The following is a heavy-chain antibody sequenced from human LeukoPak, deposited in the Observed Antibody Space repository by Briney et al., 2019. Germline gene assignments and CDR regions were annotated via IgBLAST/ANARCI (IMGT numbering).Heavy chain of an antibody. CDR3: TRENYVPDS. CDR1: GDTFSPNC. CDR2: ISDGGSAT. J-gene: IGHJ4*02. V-gene: IGHV3-7*03. Sequence: GGSVRLSCVASGDTFSPNCMSWVRQTPGKGLEWVGSISDGGSATYYVDSVRGRFTISRDDAKNSLFLQMNGLRADDTAVYYCTRENYVPDSWGQGTLVTVSS. D-gene: IGHD3-10*02.